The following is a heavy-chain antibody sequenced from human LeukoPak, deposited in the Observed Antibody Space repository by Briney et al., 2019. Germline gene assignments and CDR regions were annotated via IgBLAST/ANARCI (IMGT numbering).Heavy chain of an antibody. V-gene: IGHV3-15*01. CDR3: TTGGSSGWSDAFDI. Sequence: PGGSLRLSCAASGFTFSNAWMSWVRQAPGKGLEWVGRIKSQTDGGTTDYAAPVKGRFTISRDDSKNTLYLQMNSLKTEDTAVYYCTTGGSSGWSDAFDIWGQGTMVTVSS. CDR2: IKSQTDGGTT. CDR1: GFTFSNAW. D-gene: IGHD6-19*01. J-gene: IGHJ3*02.